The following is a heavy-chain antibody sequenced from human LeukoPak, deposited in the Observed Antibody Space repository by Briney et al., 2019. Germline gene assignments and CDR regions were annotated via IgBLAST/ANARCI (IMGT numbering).Heavy chain of an antibody. V-gene: IGHV3-48*02. CDR2: ISSSSSSTI. D-gene: IGHD3-22*01. J-gene: IGHJ4*02. Sequence: GGSLRLSCAASGFTFSSYAMNWVRQAPGKGLEWVSYISSSSSSTIYYADSVKGRFTISRDNAKNSLYLQMNSLRDEDTAVYYCARDKDSSGYYWGQGTLVTVSS. CDR1: GFTFSSYA. CDR3: ARDKDSSGYY.